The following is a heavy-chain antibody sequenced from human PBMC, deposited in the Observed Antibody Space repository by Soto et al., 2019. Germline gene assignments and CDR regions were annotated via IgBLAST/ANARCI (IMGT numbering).Heavy chain of an antibody. CDR2: INHSGST. Sequence: QVQLQQWGAGLLKPSETLSLTCAVYGGSFSGYYWSWIRQPPGKGLEWIGEINHSGSTNYNPSLKSRVTISVDTSKNQFSLKLSSVTAADTAVYYCARGRRRITMIAGAFDIWGQGTMVTVSS. CDR1: GGSFSGYY. V-gene: IGHV4-34*01. J-gene: IGHJ3*02. D-gene: IGHD3-22*01. CDR3: ARGRRRITMIAGAFDI.